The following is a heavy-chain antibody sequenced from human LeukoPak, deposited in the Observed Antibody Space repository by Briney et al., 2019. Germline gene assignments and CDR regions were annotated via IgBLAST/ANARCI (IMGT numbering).Heavy chain of an antibody. CDR1: GFTFSSYA. Sequence: GGSLRLSCAASGFTFSSYAMHWVRQAPGKGLEWVAFISYDGSNKYYADSVKGRFTISRDNSKNTLYLQMNSLRAEDTGVYYCARLYGDDSWGQGTLVTVSS. CDR2: ISYDGSNK. CDR3: ARLYGDDS. J-gene: IGHJ5*01. V-gene: IGHV3-30*04. D-gene: IGHD4-17*01.